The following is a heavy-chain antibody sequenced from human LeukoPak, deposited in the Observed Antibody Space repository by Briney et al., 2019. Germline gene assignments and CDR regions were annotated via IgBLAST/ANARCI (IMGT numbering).Heavy chain of an antibody. Sequence: GESLKISSKGSGYSFTSYWIGWVRPTPGKVLEWMGIIYAGDSDTGYSPSFQGQVTISADKSISTAYLQRSSLKASDTATCYCARSDGYDSYDFFDIWGQGRMVTVSS. D-gene: IGHD5-12*01. V-gene: IGHV5-51*01. CDR1: GYSFTSYW. J-gene: IGHJ3*02. CDR3: ARSDGYDSYDFFDI. CDR2: IYAGDSDT.